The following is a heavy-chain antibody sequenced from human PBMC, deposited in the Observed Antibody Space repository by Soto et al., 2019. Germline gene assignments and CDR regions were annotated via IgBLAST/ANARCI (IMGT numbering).Heavy chain of an antibody. CDR1: GFSLNSDTMR. D-gene: IGHD4-4*01. CDR2: LFPSDVE. V-gene: IGHV2-26*01. CDR3: ARCDCDSNNYCHLDL. Sequence: QVTLKESGPVLVKPTETLTLSCDVSGFSLNSDTMRVTWIRLSPGKALEWLADLFPSDVESYNKSLRRRLTAPXXXSXXRVVLSMTSMNPVDTGTYFCARCDCDSNNYCHLDLWGPGIEVTVSS. J-gene: IGHJ4*02.